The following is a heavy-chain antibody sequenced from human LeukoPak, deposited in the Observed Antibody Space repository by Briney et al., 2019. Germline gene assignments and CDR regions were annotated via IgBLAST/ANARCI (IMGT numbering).Heavy chain of an antibody. D-gene: IGHD6-6*01. CDR3: ARDWRAIAARPSYYYYYMDV. CDR2: INPNSGGT. J-gene: IGHJ6*03. CDR1: GYTFTGYY. V-gene: IGHV1-2*02. Sequence: ASVKVSCKASGYTFTGYYMHWVRQAPGQGLEWMGWINPNSGGTNYAQKFQGRVTMTRDTSISTAHMELSRLRSDDTAVYYCARDWRAIAARPSYYYYYMDVWGKGTTVTVSS.